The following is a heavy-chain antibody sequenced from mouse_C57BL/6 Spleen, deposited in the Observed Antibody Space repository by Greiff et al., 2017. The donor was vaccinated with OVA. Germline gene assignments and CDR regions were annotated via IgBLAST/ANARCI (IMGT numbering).Heavy chain of an antibody. CDR2: IRNKANGYTT. CDR1: GFTFTDYY. Sequence: EVQLQESGGGLVQPGGSLSLSCAASGFTFTDYYMSWVRQPPGKALEWLGFIRNKANGYTTEYSASVKGRFTISRDNSQSILYLQMNALRAEDSATYYCAPTHWDGYFDVWGTGTTVTVSS. D-gene: IGHD4-1*01. CDR3: APTHWDGYFDV. J-gene: IGHJ1*03. V-gene: IGHV7-3*01.